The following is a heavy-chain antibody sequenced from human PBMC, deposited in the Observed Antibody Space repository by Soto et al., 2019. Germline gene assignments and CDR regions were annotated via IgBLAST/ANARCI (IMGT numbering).Heavy chain of an antibody. Sequence: PGGSLRLSCAASGFTFSSYWMSWVRQAPGKGLEWVANIKQDGSEKYHVDSVKGRFTISRDNAKNSLYLQMNSLRAEDTTVYYCRLPDAFDIWGQGTMVTVSS. CDR3: RLPDAFDI. V-gene: IGHV3-7*01. CDR2: IKQDGSEK. J-gene: IGHJ3*02. D-gene: IGHD2-15*01. CDR1: GFTFSSYW.